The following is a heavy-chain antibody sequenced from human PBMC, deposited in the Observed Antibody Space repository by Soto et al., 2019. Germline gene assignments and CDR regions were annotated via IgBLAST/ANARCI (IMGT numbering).Heavy chain of an antibody. CDR2: ISSNGGST. CDR3: VKDRLTYSSSWYHFDY. CDR1: GFTFSSYA. V-gene: IGHV3-64D*06. J-gene: IGHJ4*02. Sequence: PGGSLRLSCSASGFTFSSYAMHWVRQAPGKGLEYVSAISSNGGSTYYADSVKGRFTISRDSSKNTLYLQMSSLRAEDTAVYYCVKDRLTYSSSWYHFDYWGQGTLVTVSS. D-gene: IGHD6-13*01.